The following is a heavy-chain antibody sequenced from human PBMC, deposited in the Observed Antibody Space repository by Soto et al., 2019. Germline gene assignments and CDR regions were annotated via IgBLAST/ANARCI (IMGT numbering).Heavy chain of an antibody. J-gene: IGHJ4*02. CDR1: GFTFSNYG. V-gene: IGHV3-30*18. CDR2: ISYDGSNK. Sequence: PGGSLRLSCAASGFTFSNYGIHWVRQAPGKGLEWVAVISYDGSNKDYADSVKGRFTISRDNSKNTLYLQMNSLRAEDTAVYYWAKDLVIMIVGGGTFGYGGQGTQVTVSS. CDR3: AKDLVIMIVGGGTFGY. D-gene: IGHD3-22*01.